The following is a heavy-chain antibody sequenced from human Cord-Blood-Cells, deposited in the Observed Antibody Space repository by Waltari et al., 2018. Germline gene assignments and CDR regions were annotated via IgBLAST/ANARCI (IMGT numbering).Heavy chain of an antibody. V-gene: IGHV4-59*01. CDR3: ARGPNWGDYFDY. J-gene: IGHJ4*02. CDR2: SYYSGRT. Sequence: QVQLQESGPGLVKPSETLSLTCTVSGGSISSYYWSWIRQPPGRGLEGIGYSYYSGRTHYNPALKSRVTISVDTSKNQCSLKLSSVTAADTAVYYCARGPNWGDYFDYWGQGTLVTVSS. D-gene: IGHD7-27*01. CDR1: GGSISSYY.